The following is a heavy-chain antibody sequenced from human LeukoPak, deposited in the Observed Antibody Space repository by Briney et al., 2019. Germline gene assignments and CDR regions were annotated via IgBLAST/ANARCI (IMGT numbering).Heavy chain of an antibody. Sequence: PGGSLRLSCAASGFTFSRYWMHGVRQAPGKGLLWVSGLNRDESNTTYADSVKGRFTISRDNAKNTLDLQVNRLRAEDTAVYYWGRATEVPRAGGYSMYIWGKETTVTVSS. J-gene: IGHJ6*03. D-gene: IGHD2-2*01. CDR1: GFTFSRYW. V-gene: IGHV3-74*01. CDR2: LNRDESNT. CDR3: GRATEVPRAGGYSMYI.